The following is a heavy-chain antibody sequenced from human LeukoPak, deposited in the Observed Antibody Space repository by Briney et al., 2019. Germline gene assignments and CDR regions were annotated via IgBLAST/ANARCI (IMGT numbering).Heavy chain of an antibody. D-gene: IGHD2-21*02. CDR1: GFTFSSYG. Sequence: GGSLRLSCAASGFTFSSYGMHWVRQAPGKGLEWVAFIRYDGSNKYYADSVKGRFTISRDNSKNTLYLQMNSLRAEDTAVYYCARRHLVVTAIRYYFDYWGQGTLVTVSS. CDR3: ARRHLVVTAIRYYFDY. J-gene: IGHJ4*02. CDR2: IRYDGSNK. V-gene: IGHV3-30*02.